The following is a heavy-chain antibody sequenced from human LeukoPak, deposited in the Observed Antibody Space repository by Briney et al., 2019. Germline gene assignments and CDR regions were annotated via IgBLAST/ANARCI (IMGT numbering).Heavy chain of an antibody. Sequence: PSETLSLTCTVSGGSLSSGGYYWSWIRQPPGKGLEWIGYIYHSGSAYYNPSLKSRVTISVDRSKNQFSLKLSSVTAADTAVYYCARALTGQYYYYYYMDVWGKGTTVTVSS. CDR3: ARALTGQYYYYYYMDV. CDR2: IYHSGSA. V-gene: IGHV4-30-2*01. D-gene: IGHD7-27*01. CDR1: GGSLSSGGYY. J-gene: IGHJ6*03.